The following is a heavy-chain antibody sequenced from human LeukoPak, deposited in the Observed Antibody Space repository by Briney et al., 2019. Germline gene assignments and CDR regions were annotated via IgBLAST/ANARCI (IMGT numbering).Heavy chain of an antibody. J-gene: IGHJ3*01. CDR1: GYTFTGYH. CDR2: VNPKTGGT. D-gene: IGHD3-3*01. CDR3: ARECSSKLEWLAYGTGDDAFDG. V-gene: IGHV1-2*02. Sequence: ASVKVSCKAFGYTFTGYHLHWVRQAPRQGLEWMGWVNPKTGGTNYARKFQGRVTMTRDTSISTVNMELSRLRSDDAAVYYCARECSSKLEWLAYGTGDDAFDGWREGTMISV.